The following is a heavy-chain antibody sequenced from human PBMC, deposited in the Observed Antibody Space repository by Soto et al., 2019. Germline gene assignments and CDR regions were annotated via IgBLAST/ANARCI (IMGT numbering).Heavy chain of an antibody. D-gene: IGHD6-6*01. Sequence: DVQLVESGGGMVQPGGSLRLSCAASGFTFRNFEMNWVRQVPGKGLEWLSYISSSGSKTFYSESVKGRFTISRDNIEDSLFLQMNNLRVEDTGIYFCARDSIAAPNWFDPWCQGTRVIVSS. CDR3: ARDSIAAPNWFDP. CDR2: ISSSGSKT. V-gene: IGHV3-48*03. J-gene: IGHJ5*02. CDR1: GFTFRNFE.